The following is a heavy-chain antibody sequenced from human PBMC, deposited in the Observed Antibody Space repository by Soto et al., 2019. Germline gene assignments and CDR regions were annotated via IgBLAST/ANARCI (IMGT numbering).Heavy chain of an antibody. V-gene: IGHV3-33*01. Sequence: QVQLVESGGGVVQPGRSLRLSCAASGFTFSSYAMHWVRQAPGRGLEWVAVIYYDGSNKYYVVSVKGRFTISRDHSKNTLYLQMNSLRAEDTAVYYCARPYCSGGICYYYFDYWGQGTLVTVSS. CDR2: IYYDGSNK. CDR1: GFTFSSYA. CDR3: ARPYCSGGICYYYFDY. J-gene: IGHJ4*02. D-gene: IGHD2-15*01.